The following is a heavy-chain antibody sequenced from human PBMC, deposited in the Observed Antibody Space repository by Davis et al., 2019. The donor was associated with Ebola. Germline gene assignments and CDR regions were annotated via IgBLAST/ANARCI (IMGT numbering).Heavy chain of an antibody. CDR1: GFTFSSYS. D-gene: IGHD5-18*01. CDR3: AKDTAMVKSGKRFDY. V-gene: IGHV3-21*04. CDR2: ISSSSSYI. J-gene: IGHJ4*02. Sequence: GESLKISCAASGFTFSSYSMNWVRQAPGKGLEWVSSISSSSSYIYYADSVKGRFTISRDNSRNTLYLQMNGLRVEDTALYYCAKDTAMVKSGKRFDYWGQGTLVTVSS.